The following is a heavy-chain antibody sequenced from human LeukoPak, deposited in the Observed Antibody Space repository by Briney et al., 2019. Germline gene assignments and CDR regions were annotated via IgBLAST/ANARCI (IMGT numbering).Heavy chain of an antibody. CDR3: ARARGYCGGTSCYTWLDP. J-gene: IGHJ5*02. Sequence: SETLSLTCTVSGGSISSDGYYWSWIRHHPGKGLEWIGYIYYSGSTYYNPSLKSRVIMSVDTSKNQFSLKLSSVTAADTAVYYCARARGYCGGTSCYTWLDPWGQGTLVTVSS. V-gene: IGHV4-31*03. D-gene: IGHD2-2*02. CDR2: IYYSGST. CDR1: GGSISSDGYY.